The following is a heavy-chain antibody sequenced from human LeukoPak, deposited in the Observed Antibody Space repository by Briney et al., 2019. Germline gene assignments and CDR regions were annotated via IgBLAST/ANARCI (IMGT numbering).Heavy chain of an antibody. J-gene: IGHJ1*01. CDR2: IKADGSEK. CDR3: ARDPRGGTLEH. D-gene: IGHD3-10*01. CDR1: GFTLSSYW. Sequence: GGSLRLSCAASGFTLSSYWMSWVRQPPGKGLEWVATIKADGSEKYYVDSVKGRFTISRDNAKNTVYLQMNSLRAEDTAVYYCARDPRGGTLEHWGQGTLVTVSS. V-gene: IGHV3-7*01.